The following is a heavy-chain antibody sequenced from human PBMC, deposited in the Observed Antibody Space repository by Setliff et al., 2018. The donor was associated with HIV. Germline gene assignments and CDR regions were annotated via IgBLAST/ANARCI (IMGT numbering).Heavy chain of an antibody. Sequence: SETLSLTCSVSGDSISSGSYYWSWIRLPAGKGLEWIGQIHTTGSTNYNPSLESRLAISIDTSKNQFSLKLNSVTATDTAVYYCARRTFGSGRLDPWGQGTLVTSPQ. D-gene: IGHD3-16*01. V-gene: IGHV4-61*09. J-gene: IGHJ5*02. CDR1: GDSISSGSYY. CDR3: ARRTFGSGRLDP. CDR2: IHTTGST.